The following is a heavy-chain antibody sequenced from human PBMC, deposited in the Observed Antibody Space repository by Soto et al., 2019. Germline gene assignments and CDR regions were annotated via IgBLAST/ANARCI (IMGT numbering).Heavy chain of an antibody. CDR3: ARQRTSVVTQAYFDV. J-gene: IGHJ4*02. V-gene: IGHV4-39*01. CDR1: GGSVSSDSYN. CDR2: ISNSGTT. Sequence: SETLSLTCSVSGGSVSSDSYNWSWLRQPPGKGLEWVGNISNSGTTNYNPSLKSRLTISLDTSMNQFSLKLSSVTAADTAVYFCARQRTSVVTQAYFDVWGPGSLVTVSS. D-gene: IGHD2-21*02.